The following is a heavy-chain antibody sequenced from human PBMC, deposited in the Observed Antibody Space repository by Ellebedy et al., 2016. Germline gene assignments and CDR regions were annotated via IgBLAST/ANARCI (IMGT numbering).Heavy chain of an antibody. CDR1: GFTFGDYA. CDR2: IRSKAYGGTT. Sequence: GGSLRLSXTASGFTFGDYAMSWFRQAPGKGLEWVGFIRSKAYGGTTEYAASVKGRFTISRDDSKSIAYLQMNSLKTEDTAVYYCTRDHSSGPPSIAAADWFDPWGQGTLVTVSS. V-gene: IGHV3-49*03. J-gene: IGHJ5*02. CDR3: TRDHSSGPPSIAAADWFDP. D-gene: IGHD6-13*01.